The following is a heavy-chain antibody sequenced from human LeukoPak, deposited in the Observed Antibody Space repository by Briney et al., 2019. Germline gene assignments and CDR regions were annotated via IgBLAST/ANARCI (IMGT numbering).Heavy chain of an antibody. D-gene: IGHD3-10*01. V-gene: IGHV3-23*01. CDR2: ISGSGGST. CDR3: AKANMVRGVTLKFDY. Sequence: GGSLRLSCAASGFTFSSYALSWVRQAPGKGLEWVSAISGSGGSTYYADSVKGRFTVSRDNSKNTLYLQMNSLRAEDTAIYYCAKANMVRGVTLKFDYWGQGTLVTVSS. CDR1: GFTFSSYA. J-gene: IGHJ4*02.